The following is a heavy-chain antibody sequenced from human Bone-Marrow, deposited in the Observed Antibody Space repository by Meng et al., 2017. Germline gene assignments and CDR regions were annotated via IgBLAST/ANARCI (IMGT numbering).Heavy chain of an antibody. D-gene: IGHD1-1*01. V-gene: IGHV4-30-4*01. CDR1: GVSISGVDYY. CDR2: IHYSGST. CDR3: AIGSMTTVSDWFDP. Sequence: QVQLQASGQRLVKTLETPSPPCTGYGVSISGVDYYWSWIRQPPGKGLEWIAYIHYSGSTYYNPSLKSRITISVDMSRNQFSLRLTSVTSADMAVYYCAIGSMTTVSDWFDPWGQGTLVTVSS. J-gene: IGHJ5*02.